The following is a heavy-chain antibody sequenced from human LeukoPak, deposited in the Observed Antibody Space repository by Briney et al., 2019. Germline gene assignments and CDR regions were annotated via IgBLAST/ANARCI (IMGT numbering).Heavy chain of an antibody. D-gene: IGHD6-13*01. J-gene: IGHJ4*02. CDR3: ARSGTWYVFDY. V-gene: IGHV4-59*01. Sequence: SETLSLTCTVSGSSISSYYWSWIRQPPGKGLEWIGHIYYSGSANYNPSLKSRVTISLDTSKNQFSLKLSSVTAADTAMYYCARSGTWYVFDYWGQGTLVTVSS. CDR1: GSSISSYY. CDR2: IYYSGSA.